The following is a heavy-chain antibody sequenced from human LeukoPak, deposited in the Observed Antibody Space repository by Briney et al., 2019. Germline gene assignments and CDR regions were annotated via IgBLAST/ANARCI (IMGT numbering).Heavy chain of an antibody. CDR2: INPNSGGT. CDR1: GYTFTGYY. CDR3: ARVSVSYYDILTGYYMDFDY. J-gene: IGHJ4*02. V-gene: IGHV1-2*02. Sequence: ASVKVSCKASGYTFTGYYMHWVRQAPGQGLEWMGWINPNSGGTNYAQKFQGRVTMTRDTSISTAYMELSRLRSDDTAVYYCARVSVSYYDILTGYYMDFDYWGQGTLVTVSS. D-gene: IGHD3-9*01.